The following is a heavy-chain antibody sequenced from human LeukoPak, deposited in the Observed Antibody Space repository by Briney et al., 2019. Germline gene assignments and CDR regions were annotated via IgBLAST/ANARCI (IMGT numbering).Heavy chain of an antibody. CDR2: ISSSGSSI. D-gene: IGHD2-21*02. CDR3: ARAVIVVVTAHERPFDY. J-gene: IGHJ4*02. CDR1: RFTFSDYS. Sequence: GGSLRLSCAASRFTFSDYSMNWVRQAPGKGLEWVSTISSSGSSIFYAASVKGRFTISRDNARNSLYLQMNSLRAEDTAVYYCARAVIVVVTAHERPFDYWGQGTLVTVSS. V-gene: IGHV3-21*04.